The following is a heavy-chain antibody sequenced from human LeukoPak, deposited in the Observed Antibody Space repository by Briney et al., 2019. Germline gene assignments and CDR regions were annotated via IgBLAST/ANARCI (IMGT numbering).Heavy chain of an antibody. Sequence: GGSLRLSCAASGFTFSDYYMSWIRQAPGKGLEWVSDISSSGSYTNYADSVKGRFTISRDNAKNSLYLQMNSLRAKDTAVYYCARVAAAGYYFGYWGQGTLVTVSS. CDR1: GFTFSDYY. CDR3: ARVAAAGYYFGY. D-gene: IGHD6-13*01. J-gene: IGHJ4*02. V-gene: IGHV3-11*06. CDR2: ISSSGSYT.